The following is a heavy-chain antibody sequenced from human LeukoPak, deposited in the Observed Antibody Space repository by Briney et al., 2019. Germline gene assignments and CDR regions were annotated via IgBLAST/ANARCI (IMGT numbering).Heavy chain of an antibody. V-gene: IGHV4-30-2*01. J-gene: IGHJ3*02. CDR1: XGSXXXXXXX. Sequence: SETLSLTCAVSXGSXXXXXXXWSWIRXPXXXXXXWIGYIYHSGSTYYNPSLKSRVTISVDRSKNQFSLKLSSVTAADTAVYYCAREVVVAAAFDIWGQGTMVTVSS. D-gene: IGHD2-15*01. CDR3: AREVVVAAAFDI. CDR2: IYHSGST.